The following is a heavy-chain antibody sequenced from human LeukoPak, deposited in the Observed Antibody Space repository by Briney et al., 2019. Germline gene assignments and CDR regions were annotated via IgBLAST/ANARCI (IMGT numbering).Heavy chain of an antibody. D-gene: IGHD2-21*01. V-gene: IGHV1-2*02. CDR3: VIRDSDGMDV. Sequence: ASVKVSCKASGCTFTDFYVYWVRQAPGRGPEWIGWVHPESGDTNYGQIFSGRVTATRDTSITTAYMELSWLRFDDTAVYYCVIRDSDGMDVWGQGTTVIVSS. CDR1: GCTFTDFY. CDR2: VHPESGDT. J-gene: IGHJ6*02.